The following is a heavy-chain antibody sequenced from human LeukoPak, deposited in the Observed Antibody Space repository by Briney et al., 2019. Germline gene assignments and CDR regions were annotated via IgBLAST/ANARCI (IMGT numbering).Heavy chain of an antibody. CDR1: GFTFRDHA. J-gene: IGHJ5*02. D-gene: IGHD1-1*01. Sequence: PGRSPRLSCVASGFTFRDHAMHWVRQAPGKGLEWLSFISYDGSRKYYADSVKGRFIISRDDSENTLFLQLNSLKTEDTAVYYCGRDHTNNYAVDLWGQGTLVTVSS. V-gene: IGHV3-30-3*01. CDR2: ISYDGSRK. CDR3: GRDHTNNYAVDL.